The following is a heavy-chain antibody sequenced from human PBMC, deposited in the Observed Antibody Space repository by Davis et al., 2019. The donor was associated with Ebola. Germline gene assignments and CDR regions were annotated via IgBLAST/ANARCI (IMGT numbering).Heavy chain of an antibody. CDR1: GYTFTNYD. Sequence: AASVKVSCKASGYTFTNYDINWVRQASGKGLEYMGWMNPNTGHTAFAQQFQGRVTMTRDTSITTAYMELTALTSEDTAVYFCARGYDYYHGLDVWGNGTTVTVYS. CDR3: ARGYDYYHGLDV. V-gene: IGHV1-8*02. CDR2: MNPNTGHT. J-gene: IGHJ6*04.